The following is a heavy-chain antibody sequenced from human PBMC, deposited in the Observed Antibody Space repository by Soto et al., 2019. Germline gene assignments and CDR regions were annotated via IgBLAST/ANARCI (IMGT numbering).Heavy chain of an antibody. Sequence: EVQLVESGGGLVKPGGSLRLSCAASGFTFSSYSMNWVRQAPGKGLEWVSSISSSSSYIYYADSVKGRFTISRDNAKNSLYLQTNSLRAEDTAVYYCAREGSTFPQTYFDYWGQGTLVTVSS. D-gene: IGHD3-10*01. J-gene: IGHJ4*02. CDR3: AREGSTFPQTYFDY. CDR1: GFTFSSYS. V-gene: IGHV3-21*01. CDR2: ISSSSSYI.